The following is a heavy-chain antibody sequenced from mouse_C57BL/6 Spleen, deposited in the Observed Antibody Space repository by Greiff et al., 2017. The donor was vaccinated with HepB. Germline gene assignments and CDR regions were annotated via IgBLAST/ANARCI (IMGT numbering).Heavy chain of an antibody. CDR1: GFNIKNTY. CDR3: ARREPLLSWYFDV. V-gene: IGHV14-3*01. D-gene: IGHD2-12*01. CDR2: IDPANGNT. J-gene: IGHJ1*03. Sequence: EVQGVESVAELVRPGASVKLSCTASGFNIKNTYMHWVKQRPEQGLEWIGRIDPANGNTKYAPKFQGKATITADTSSNTAYLQLSSLTSEDTAIYYCARREPLLSWYFDVWGTGTTVTVSS.